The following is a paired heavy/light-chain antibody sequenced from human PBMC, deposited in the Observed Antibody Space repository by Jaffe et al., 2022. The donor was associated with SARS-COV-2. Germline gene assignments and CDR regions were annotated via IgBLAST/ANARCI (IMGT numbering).Heavy chain of an antibody. D-gene: IGHD6-19*01. Sequence: EVQLVESGGGLVQPGGSLRLSCAASGFTFSSYSMNWVRQAPGKGLEWVSYISSSSSTIYYADSVKGRFTISRDNAKNSLYLQMNSLRDEDTAVYYCARENGPFSQWLVDLYFDYWGQGTLVTVSS. J-gene: IGHJ4*02. CDR3: ARENGPFSQWLVDLYFDY. CDR1: GFTFSSYS. V-gene: IGHV3-48*02. CDR2: ISSSSSTI.
Light chain of an antibody. V-gene: IGLV3-1*01. CDR2: QDS. CDR1: KLGDKY. Sequence: SYELTQPPSVSVSPGQTASITCSGDKLGDKYACWYQQKPGQSPVLVIYQDSKRPSGIPERFSGSNSGNTATLTISGTQAMDEADYYCQAWDSSAVVFGGGTKLTVL. J-gene: IGLJ2*01. CDR3: QAWDSSAVV.